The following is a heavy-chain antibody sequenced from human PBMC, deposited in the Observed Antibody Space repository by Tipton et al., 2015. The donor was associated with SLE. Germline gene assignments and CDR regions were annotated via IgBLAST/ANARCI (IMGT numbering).Heavy chain of an antibody. J-gene: IGHJ5*02. V-gene: IGHV3-48*03. D-gene: IGHD3-22*01. CDR2: ISSSGYTI. Sequence: GSLRLSCAASGFTFTTYEMNWVRQAPGKGLEWVSYISSSGYTIYYADSVKGRFTISRDDAKNSLYLQMNSLRAEDTAVYYCARGGDSRGYYYGWFDPWGQGTLVTVSS. CDR3: ARGGDSRGYYYGWFDP. CDR1: GFTFTTYE.